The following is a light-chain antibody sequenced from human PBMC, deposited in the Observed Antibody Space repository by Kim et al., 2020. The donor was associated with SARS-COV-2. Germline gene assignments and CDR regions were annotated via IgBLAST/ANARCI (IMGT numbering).Light chain of an antibody. J-gene: IGKJ2*01. CDR3: QQYESSPYT. Sequence: SPGVRASLSCRASQNSNIGYLAWYQHRPGQAPRLLISGASFRATGIPDRFSGSGSGTDFTLTISRLEAEDFAVYFCQQYESSPYTFGQGTKLEIK. V-gene: IGKV3-20*01. CDR2: GAS. CDR1: QNSNIGY.